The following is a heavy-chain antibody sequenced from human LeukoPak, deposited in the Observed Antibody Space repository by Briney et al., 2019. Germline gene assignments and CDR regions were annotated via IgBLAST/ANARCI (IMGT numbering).Heavy chain of an antibody. CDR3: ARDCRVRSSSCQDY. CDR1: GYTFTGYY. V-gene: IGHV1-2*02. Sequence: APVKVSCKASGYTFTGYYMHWVRQAPGQGLEWMGWINPNSGGTNYAQKFQGRVTMTRDTSISTAYMELSRLRSDDTAVYYCARDCRVRSSSCQDYWGQGTLVTVSS. J-gene: IGHJ4*02. D-gene: IGHD6-13*01. CDR2: INPNSGGT.